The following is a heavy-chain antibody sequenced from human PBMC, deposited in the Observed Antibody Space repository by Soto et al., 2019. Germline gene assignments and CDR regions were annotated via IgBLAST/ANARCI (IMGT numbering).Heavy chain of an antibody. CDR1: GFPFSSYA. D-gene: IGHD3-3*01. CDR2: ISYDVSNK. CDR3: ARDTRPLEQYYFDY. J-gene: IGHJ4*02. V-gene: IGHV3-30-3*01. Sequence: AGSLSLSCAASGFPFSSYAMHWVRQAPGKGLEWVAVISYDVSNKYYADSVKGRFTISRDNSKNTLYLQMNSLRAEDTAVYYCARDTRPLEQYYFDYWGQGTMVTVSS.